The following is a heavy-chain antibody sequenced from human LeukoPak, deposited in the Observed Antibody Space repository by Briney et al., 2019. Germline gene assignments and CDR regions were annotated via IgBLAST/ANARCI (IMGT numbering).Heavy chain of an antibody. CDR2: IRYDGSNK. CDR3: AKPAGYCSGGSCYSDYYGMDV. D-gene: IGHD2-15*01. CDR1: GFTFSSYG. V-gene: IGHV3-30*02. Sequence: GGSLRLSCAASGFTFSSYGTHWVRQAPGKGLEWVAFIRYDGSNKYYADSVKGRFTISRDNSKNTLYLQMNSLRAEDTAVYYCAKPAGYCSGGSCYSDYYGMDVWGQGTTVTVSS. J-gene: IGHJ6*02.